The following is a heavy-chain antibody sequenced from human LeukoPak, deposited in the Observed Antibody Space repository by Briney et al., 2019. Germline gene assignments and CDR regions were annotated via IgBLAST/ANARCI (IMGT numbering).Heavy chain of an antibody. CDR1: GFTFSSYG. CDR3: AKDLTGYGGNSFDY. J-gene: IGHJ4*02. V-gene: IGHV3-30*02. CDR2: IRYDGSNK. Sequence: GGSLRLSCAASGFTFSSYGMHWVRQAPGKGLEWVAFIRYDGSNKYYADSVKGRFTISRDNSKSTLYLQMNSLRAEDTAVYYCAKDLTGYGGNSFDYWGQGTLVTVSS. D-gene: IGHD4-23*01.